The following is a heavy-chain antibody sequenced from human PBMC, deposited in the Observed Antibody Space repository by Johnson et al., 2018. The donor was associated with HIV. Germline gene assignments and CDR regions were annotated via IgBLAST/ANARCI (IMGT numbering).Heavy chain of an antibody. J-gene: IGHJ3*02. CDR3: AKDRVSYGYDAFDI. Sequence: QVQLLESGGGVVQPGRSLRLSCAASGFTFSSHAMHWVRQAPGKGLEWVAVISYDGSNKYYADSVKGRFTISRDNSKNTLYLQMNSLRAEDTAVYYCAKDRVSYGYDAFDIWGQGTMVTVSS. V-gene: IGHV3-30*04. CDR1: GFTFSSHA. D-gene: IGHD5-18*01. CDR2: ISYDGSNK.